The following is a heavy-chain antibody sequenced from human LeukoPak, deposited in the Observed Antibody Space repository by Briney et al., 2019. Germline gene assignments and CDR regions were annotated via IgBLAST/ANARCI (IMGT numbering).Heavy chain of an antibody. J-gene: IGHJ4*02. CDR3: ARLRGGSYQYYFDY. D-gene: IGHD1-26*01. CDR2: IYYSGST. Sequence: SETLSLTCAVSGGSISSGGYSWSWIRQPPGKGPEWIGYIYYSGSTHYNPSLRSRVTISVDTSKNQFSLKLSSVTAADTAVYYCARLRGGSYQYYFDYWGQGTLVTVSS. V-gene: IGHV4-30-4*07. CDR1: GGSISSGGYS.